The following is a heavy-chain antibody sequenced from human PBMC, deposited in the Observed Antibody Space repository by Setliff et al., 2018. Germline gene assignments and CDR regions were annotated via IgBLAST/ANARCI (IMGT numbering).Heavy chain of an antibody. J-gene: IGHJ3*02. V-gene: IGHV4-31*03. D-gene: IGHD4-4*01. CDR1: GGSISSGGYY. CDR2: IYYSGST. Sequence: PSQPLSLTGTVSGGSISSGGYYWSWIRQHPGKGLEWIGYIYYSGSTYYNPSLKSRVTISVDTSKNQFSLKLSSVTAEDTAVYYCERDPLTTTVRHAFDIWGQGTMVTVSS. CDR3: ERDPLTTTVRHAFDI.